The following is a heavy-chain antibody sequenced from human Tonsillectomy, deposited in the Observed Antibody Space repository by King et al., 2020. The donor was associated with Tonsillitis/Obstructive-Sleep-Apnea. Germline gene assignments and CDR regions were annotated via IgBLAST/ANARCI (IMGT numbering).Heavy chain of an antibody. D-gene: IGHD5-12*01. V-gene: IGHV4-34*01. J-gene: IGHJ5*02. CDR1: GGSFSGYY. CDR3: ARGQEEKSGYDSWFDP. Sequence: VQLPQWGAGLLKPSETLSLTCAVYGGSFSGYYWSWIRQPPGKGLEWIGEINHSGSTNYNPSLKSRVTISVDTSKNQFSLTLSSVTAADTAVYYCARGQEEKSGYDSWFDPWGQGTLVTVSS. CDR2: INHSGST.